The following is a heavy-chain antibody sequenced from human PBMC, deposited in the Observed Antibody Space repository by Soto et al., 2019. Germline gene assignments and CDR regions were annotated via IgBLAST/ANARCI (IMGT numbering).Heavy chain of an antibody. J-gene: IGHJ4*02. CDR1: GFSLITSGVG. CDR2: IYWDDDT. CDR3: AHTMAPRIFDS. V-gene: IGHV2-5*02. Sequence: QITLKEAGPTLVKPTQTLTLTCSFSGFSLITSGVGVGWIRQPPGKALEWLALIYWDDDTGYSTSLRNRLTITKDTSRNQVVLTTTNMDPADTATYYSAHTMAPRIFDSWGQRTPVTVSS.